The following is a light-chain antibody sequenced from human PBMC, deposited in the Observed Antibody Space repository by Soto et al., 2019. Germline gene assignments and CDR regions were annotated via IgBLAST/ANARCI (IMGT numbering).Light chain of an antibody. J-gene: IGKJ1*01. CDR3: QQGSSFPWT. Sequence: DIQMTQSPSSVSASVGDRVTITCRARQDIDTWLAWYQQKPGKAPKLLIYSASSLQSGVPSRFSGSGSGTDFTFTISSLQPEDFATYYCQQGSSFPWTFGQGTKVEIK. CDR1: QDIDTW. CDR2: SAS. V-gene: IGKV1-12*01.